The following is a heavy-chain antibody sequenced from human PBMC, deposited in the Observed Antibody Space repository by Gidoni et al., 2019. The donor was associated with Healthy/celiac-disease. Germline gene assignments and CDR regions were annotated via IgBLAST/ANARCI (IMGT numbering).Heavy chain of an antibody. CDR1: GGSISSTSYY. D-gene: IGHD6-13*01. Sequence: QLQLQVSGPGLVKPSPTLSLTCTVPGGSISSTSYYWGWIRQPPGKVLEWIGSIFYSGSTYYNTSLKSRVTISVDTSKNQFSLKLSAVTAADTAVYYCAPQIGRAYSSSWYFDYWGQGTLVTVSS. V-gene: IGHV4-39*01. CDR2: IFYSGST. J-gene: IGHJ4*02. CDR3: APQIGRAYSSSWYFDY.